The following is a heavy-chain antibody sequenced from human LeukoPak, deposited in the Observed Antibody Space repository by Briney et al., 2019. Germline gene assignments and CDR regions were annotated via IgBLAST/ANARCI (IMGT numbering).Heavy chain of an antibody. V-gene: IGHV3-20*04. D-gene: IGHD1-26*01. CDR1: GFTFDEYG. J-gene: IGHJ4*02. Sequence: GGSLRLSCAASGFTFDEYGMSWVRQAPGKGLEWVSSINWDGGSTAYADSVQGRFPISRDNAKNSLHLQMKSLRAEDTAFYYCARDSFSGSSLDYWGQGTLVTVSS. CDR2: INWDGGST. CDR3: ARDSFSGSSLDY.